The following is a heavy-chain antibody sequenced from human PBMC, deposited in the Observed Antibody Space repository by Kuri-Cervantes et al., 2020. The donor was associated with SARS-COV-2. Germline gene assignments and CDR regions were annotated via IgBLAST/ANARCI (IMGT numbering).Heavy chain of an antibody. CDR2: IIPILGIA. CDR1: GGTFSSYA. D-gene: IGHD3-10*01. Sequence: SVKVSCKASGGTFSSYAISWVRQAPGQGLEWMGRIIPILGIANYAQKFQGRVTITADKSTSTAYMELSSLRAEDTAVYYCARNLRGVLWTFDYWGQGTLVTVSS. CDR3: ARNLRGVLWTFDY. J-gene: IGHJ4*02. V-gene: IGHV1-69*04.